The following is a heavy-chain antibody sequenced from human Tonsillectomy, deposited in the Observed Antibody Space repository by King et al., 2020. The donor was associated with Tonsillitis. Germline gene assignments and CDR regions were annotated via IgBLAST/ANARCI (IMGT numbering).Heavy chain of an antibody. CDR2: IDWDDDK. CDR1: GFSLSTTGMC. J-gene: IGHJ4*02. D-gene: IGHD3-22*01. V-gene: IGHV2-70*11. Sequence: TLQESGPALVKPTQTLTLTCTFSGFSLSTTGMCVSWIRQPPGKALEWLARIDWDDDKYYSTSLKTRLTISKDTSKNQVVLTMTNMDPVDTATYYCARIRAGHISGPDVYYFDYWGQGTLVTVSS. CDR3: ARIRAGHISGPDVYYFDY.